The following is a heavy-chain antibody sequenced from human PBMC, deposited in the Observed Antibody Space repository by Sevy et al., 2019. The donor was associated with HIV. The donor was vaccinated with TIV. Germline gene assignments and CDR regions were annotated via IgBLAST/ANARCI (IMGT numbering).Heavy chain of an antibody. CDR1: GFTFSSYG. V-gene: IGHV3-33*01. J-gene: IGHJ4*02. CDR2: IWYDGSNK. CDR3: ARDHCTDGACFRSGYFDY. D-gene: IGHD2-8*01. Sequence: GGSLRRSCAASGFTFSSYGMHWVRQAPGKGLEWVAVIWYDGSNKYYADSVKGRFTISRDDSKNTVYLQMTSLRPEDMAVYYCARDHCTDGACFRSGYFDYWGQGTLVTVSS.